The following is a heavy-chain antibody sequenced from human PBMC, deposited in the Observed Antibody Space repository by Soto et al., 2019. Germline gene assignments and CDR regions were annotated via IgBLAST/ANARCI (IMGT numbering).Heavy chain of an antibody. Sequence: LRLSCSASGFTFSSYGMFWVRQAPGKGLEWVAIISYDGSSKYYADSVKGRFTISRDNSKNTLYLQMNSLRAEDTAVYYCAKDLRYCSGGSCLGTDYWGQGTLVTVSS. V-gene: IGHV3-30*18. CDR1: GFTFSSYG. CDR3: AKDLRYCSGGSCLGTDY. D-gene: IGHD2-15*01. CDR2: ISYDGSSK. J-gene: IGHJ4*02.